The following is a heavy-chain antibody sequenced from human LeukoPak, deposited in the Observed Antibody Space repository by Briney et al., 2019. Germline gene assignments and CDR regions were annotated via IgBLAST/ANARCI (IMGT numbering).Heavy chain of an antibody. J-gene: IGHJ4*02. CDR2: INPNSGGT. CDR1: GYTFTGYY. Sequence: ASVEVSCKASGYTFTGYYMHWVRQAPGQGLEWMGWINPNSGGTDYAQKFQGRVTMTRDTSSSTAYMELSRLRSDDTAVYYCARDHSYYDSGSYSNVDYWGQGTLVTVSS. CDR3: ARDHSYYDSGSYSNVDY. D-gene: IGHD3-10*01. V-gene: IGHV1-2*02.